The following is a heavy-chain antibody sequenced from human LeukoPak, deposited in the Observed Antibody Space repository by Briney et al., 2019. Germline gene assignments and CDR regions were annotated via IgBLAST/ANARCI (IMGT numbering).Heavy chain of an antibody. V-gene: IGHV3-21*01. J-gene: IGHJ6*03. CDR1: GFTFSNYN. CDR3: AKLYGGASYYYYMDV. D-gene: IGHD4-23*01. Sequence: GGSLRLSCAASGFTFSNYNMNWVRQAPGRGLEWVSSITSGSTYVFYTDSVKGRFTISRDNSKNTLYLQMNSLRAEDTAVYYCAKLYGGASYYYYMDVWGKGTTVTISS. CDR2: ITSGSTYV.